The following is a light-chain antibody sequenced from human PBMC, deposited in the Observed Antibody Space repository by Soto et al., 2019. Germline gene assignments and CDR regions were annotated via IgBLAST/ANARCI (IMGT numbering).Light chain of an antibody. CDR3: MQGLHGPWT. V-gene: IGKV2-28*01. J-gene: IGKJ1*01. CDR1: QSLLHSNGNTY. CDR2: LSF. Sequence: DVVMTQSPLSLPVTPGEPASISCRSSQSLLHSNGNTYLDWYLQKPGQSPQLPIYLSFNRASGVPDSFSGSGTGTDFTLKISRVEAEDVGVYYCMQGLHGPWTFGQGTKVEIK.